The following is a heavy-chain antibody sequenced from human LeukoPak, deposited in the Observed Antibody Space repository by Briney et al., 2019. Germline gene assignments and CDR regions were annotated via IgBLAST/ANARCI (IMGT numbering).Heavy chain of an antibody. CDR2: ISSSSSYI. D-gene: IGHD2-2*01. V-gene: IGHV3-21*01. CDR1: GFTFSSYS. CDR3: ARHCSSSNCRAY. Sequence: GGSLRLSCAASGFTFSSYSMNWVRQAPGKGLEWVSSISSSSSYIYYADSVKGRFTISRDNAKNSLYLQMNSLRAEDTAVYYCARHCSSSNCRAYWGQGTLVTVSS. J-gene: IGHJ4*02.